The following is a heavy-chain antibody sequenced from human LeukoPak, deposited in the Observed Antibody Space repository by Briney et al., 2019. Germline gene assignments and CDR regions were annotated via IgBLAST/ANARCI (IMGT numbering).Heavy chain of an antibody. Sequence: SETLSLTCTVSGGSISSYYWSWIRQPPGKGLEWIGYIYYSGGTNYNPSLKSRVTISVDTSKNQFSLKLSSVTAADTAVYYCARGPYDYYDSSGYYDAFGIWGQGTMVTVSS. D-gene: IGHD3-22*01. CDR3: ARGPYDYYDSSGYYDAFGI. J-gene: IGHJ3*02. CDR2: IYYSGGT. V-gene: IGHV4-59*01. CDR1: GGSISSYY.